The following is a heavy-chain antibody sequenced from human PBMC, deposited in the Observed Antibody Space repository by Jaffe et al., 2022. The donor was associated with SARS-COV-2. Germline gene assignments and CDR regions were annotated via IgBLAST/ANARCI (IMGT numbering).Heavy chain of an antibody. Sequence: QVQLVQSGAEVKKPGASVKVSCKASGYTFTGYYMHWVRQAPGQGLEWMGWINPNSGGTNYAQKFQGRVTMTRDTSISTAYMELSRLRSDDTAVYYCARGGQVVPAAIPRTPYNWFDPWGQGTLVTVSS. V-gene: IGHV1-2*02. D-gene: IGHD2-2*02. CDR2: INPNSGGT. J-gene: IGHJ5*02. CDR3: ARGGQVVPAAIPRTPYNWFDP. CDR1: GYTFTGYY.